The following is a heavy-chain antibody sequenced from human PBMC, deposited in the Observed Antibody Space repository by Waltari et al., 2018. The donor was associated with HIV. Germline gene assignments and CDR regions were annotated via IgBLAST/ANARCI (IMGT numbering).Heavy chain of an antibody. Sequence: QVQLVQSGAEVKKPGASVKVSCTTSGYTFTSFDITWVRQATGQGLEWMGGMNPNSGNTGYAQKFRGRVTMTRNTSISTAYMELSSLRSEDTAVYYCARDGGYWFDPWGQGTLVTVSS. CDR3: ARDGGYWFDP. J-gene: IGHJ5*02. V-gene: IGHV1-8*01. D-gene: IGHD2-15*01. CDR2: MNPNSGNT. CDR1: GYTFTSFD.